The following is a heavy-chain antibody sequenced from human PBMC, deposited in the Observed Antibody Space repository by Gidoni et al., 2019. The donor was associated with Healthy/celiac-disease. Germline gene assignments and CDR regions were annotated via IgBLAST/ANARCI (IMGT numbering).Heavy chain of an antibody. CDR2: IWYDGSNK. V-gene: IGHV3-33*01. CDR3: ARDRGSYYSYFDY. D-gene: IGHD1-26*01. Sequence: QVQLVESGGGVVQPGRSLRLSCASSAFTFSSYGMHCVRQAPGTGLEWVAVIWYDGSNKYYADSVKGRFTISRDNSKNTLYLQMNSLRAEDTAVYYCARDRGSYYSYFDYWGQGTLVTVSS. CDR1: AFTFSSYG. J-gene: IGHJ4*02.